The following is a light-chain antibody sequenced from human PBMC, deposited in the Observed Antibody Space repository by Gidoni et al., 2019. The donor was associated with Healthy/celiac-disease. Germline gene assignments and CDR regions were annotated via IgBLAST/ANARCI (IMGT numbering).Light chain of an antibody. CDR2: AAS. CDR3: QQSYSTPWT. CDR1: QSISSY. V-gene: IGKV1-39*01. J-gene: IGKJ1*01. Sequence: DIQMSLSPTSLSASGGDRVTITCRSSQSISSYLNWYQQKPGQAPKLLIYAASSLQSGVPSRFSGSGSGTDFTLTISSLQPEDFATYYCQQSYSTPWTFGPGTKVEIK.